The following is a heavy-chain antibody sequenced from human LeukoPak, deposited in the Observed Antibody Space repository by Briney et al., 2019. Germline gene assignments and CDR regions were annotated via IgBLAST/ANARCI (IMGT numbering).Heavy chain of an antibody. J-gene: IGHJ4*02. CDR2: MNPNSGNT. V-gene: IGHV1-8*03. D-gene: IGHD3-22*01. CDR3: ARESYYYDSSGYYYVGLFDY. CDR1: GYTLTNYD. Sequence: GASVKVSCKASGYTLTNYDINWVRHATGQGLEWMGWMNPNSGNTGYAQKFQGRVTITRNTSISTAYMELSSLRSEDTAVYYCARESYYYDSSGYYYVGLFDYWGQGTLVTVSS.